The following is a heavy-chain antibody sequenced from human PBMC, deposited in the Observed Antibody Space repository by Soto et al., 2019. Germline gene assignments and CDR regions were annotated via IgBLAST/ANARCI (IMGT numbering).Heavy chain of an antibody. D-gene: IGHD3-22*01. Sequence: QVQLQESGPGLVKPSQTLSLTCTVSGGSISSGDYYWSWIRQPPGKGLEWIGYIYYSGSTYYNPSLKSRVIISVDTSKNQFSLKLSSVTAADTAVYYCAKYYYDSSGYMSWYFDLWGRGTLVTVSS. J-gene: IGHJ2*01. CDR2: IYYSGST. CDR1: GGSISSGDYY. V-gene: IGHV4-30-4*01. CDR3: AKYYYDSSGYMSWYFDL.